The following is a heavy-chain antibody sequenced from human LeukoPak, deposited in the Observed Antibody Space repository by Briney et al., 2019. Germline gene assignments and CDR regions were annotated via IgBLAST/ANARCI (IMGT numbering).Heavy chain of an antibody. Sequence: GGSLRLSCATSGFTFDGYGMSWVRQAPGKGLEWVSDINWNGRSTGYADSVKGRFTISRDNAKNSLYLQMNSLRAEDTALYYCARRDTVMVGFEYWGQGTLVTVSS. CDR2: INWNGRST. J-gene: IGHJ4*02. CDR1: GFTFDGYG. CDR3: ARRDTVMVGFEY. D-gene: IGHD5-18*01. V-gene: IGHV3-20*04.